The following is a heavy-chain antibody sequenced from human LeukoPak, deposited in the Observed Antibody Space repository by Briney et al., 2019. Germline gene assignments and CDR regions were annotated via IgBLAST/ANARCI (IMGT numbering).Heavy chain of an antibody. V-gene: IGHV5-51*01. D-gene: IGHD3-22*01. CDR1: GYSFTSYW. CDR2: IYPGDSDT. CDR3: ARRRYTYYYDSSGRKGFDY. J-gene: IGHJ4*02. Sequence: GESLKISCKGSGYSFTSYWIGWVRQMPGKGLEWMGIIYPGDSDTRYSPSFQGQVTISADKSISTAYLQWSSLKASDTAMYYCARRRYTYYYDSSGRKGFDYWGQGTLVTVSS.